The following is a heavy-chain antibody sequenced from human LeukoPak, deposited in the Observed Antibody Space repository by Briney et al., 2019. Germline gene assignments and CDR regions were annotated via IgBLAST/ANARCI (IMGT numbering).Heavy chain of an antibody. CDR2: ISYDGSNK. D-gene: IGHD1-26*01. Sequence: RGSLRLSCAASGFTFSSYGMHWVRQAPGKGLEWVAVISYDGSNKYYADSVKGRFTISRDNSKNTLYLQMNSLRAEDTAVYYCAKTLRVGYYYYYMDVWGKGTTVTVSS. J-gene: IGHJ6*03. CDR1: GFTFSSYG. V-gene: IGHV3-30*18. CDR3: AKTLRVGYYYYYMDV.